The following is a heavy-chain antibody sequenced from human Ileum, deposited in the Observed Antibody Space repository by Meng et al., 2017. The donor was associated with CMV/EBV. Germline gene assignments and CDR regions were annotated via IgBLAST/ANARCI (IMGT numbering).Heavy chain of an antibody. V-gene: IGHV3-72*01. CDR3: ARDNSNWTFDF. D-gene: IGHD2/OR15-2a*01. CDR1: GFSISDNY. CDR2: TKDKTASYII. Sequence: APAGFSISDNYMDWLRQAPGKGLEWVGRTKDKTASYIIEYAASVKGRFTISRDDSKNSLYLQMNSLKTEDTAVYYCARDNSNWTFDFWGRGTLVTVSS. J-gene: IGHJ2*01.